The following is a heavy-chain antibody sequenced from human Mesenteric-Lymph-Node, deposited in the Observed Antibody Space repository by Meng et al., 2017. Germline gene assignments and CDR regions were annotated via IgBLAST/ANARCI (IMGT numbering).Heavy chain of an antibody. CDR1: GGSISSYY. V-gene: IGHV4-59*12. Sequence: SETLSLTCTVSGGSISSYYWSWIRQPPGKGLEWIGYIYYSGSTYYNPSLKSRVTISVDTSNNQFSLKVSSVTAAGAAVYYCSRGVLSPYNWFDPWGQGTLVTVSS. J-gene: IGHJ5*02. D-gene: IGHD2-15*01. CDR3: SRGVLSPYNWFDP. CDR2: IYYSGST.